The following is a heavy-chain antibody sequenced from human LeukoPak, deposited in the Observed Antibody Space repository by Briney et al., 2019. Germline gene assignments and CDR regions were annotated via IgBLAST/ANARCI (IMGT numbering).Heavy chain of an antibody. V-gene: IGHV3-72*01. Sequence: GGSVRLSCAASGFTFSDHYMDWVRQARGKGLEWVCRIRNKANSYTTEYAASVKGRFSISRDESENLVYLQMNSLKTEDTAVYYCARGPSISTTHTAYYYGMDVWGKGTTVTVSS. J-gene: IGHJ6*04. CDR3: ARGPSISTTHTAYYYGMDV. CDR1: GFTFSDHY. CDR2: IRNKANSYTT. D-gene: IGHD1-14*01.